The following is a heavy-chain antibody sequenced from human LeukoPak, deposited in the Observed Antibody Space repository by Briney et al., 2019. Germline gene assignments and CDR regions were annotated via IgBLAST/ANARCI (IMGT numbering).Heavy chain of an antibody. Sequence: GRSLRLSCSASGFTFSSYAMHWVRQGPGKGLEWVAVISSDGNNKYYADSVKGRFTISRDNSKNTLYLQMNSLRAEDTAVYYCARIRVTYFDYWGQGTLVTVSS. CDR1: GFTFSSYA. J-gene: IGHJ4*02. CDR2: ISSDGNNK. D-gene: IGHD2-21*02. CDR3: ARIRVTYFDY. V-gene: IGHV3-30-3*01.